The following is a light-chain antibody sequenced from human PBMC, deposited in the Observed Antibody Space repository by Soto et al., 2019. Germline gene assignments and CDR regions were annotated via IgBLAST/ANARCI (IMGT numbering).Light chain of an antibody. CDR2: GAS. CDR3: QQTNTFLPLT. V-gene: IGKV1-12*01. CDR1: QGISNW. J-gene: IGKJ4*01. Sequence: EIQMTQSPSSVSASVGDRVTITCRASQGISNWLAWYQQQPGKAPKLLISGASSLQSGVPSRFSGGGSGTHFTLIISSLQPEDFATYYCQQTNTFLPLTFGGGTKVEI.